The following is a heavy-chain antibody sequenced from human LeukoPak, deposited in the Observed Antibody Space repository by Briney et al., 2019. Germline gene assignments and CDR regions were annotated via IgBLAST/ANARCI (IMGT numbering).Heavy chain of an antibody. D-gene: IGHD2-8*01. CDR2: ISPYSGNP. Sequence: ASVKVSCKPSGYTFTSYGISWVRHAPGQRLEGMRWISPYSGNPNYAQTLQGRVTMTPYTSTNTAYMDLRSLRSDDTAVYYCARAPYCTNGVCSFDYWGQGTLVTVSS. CDR1: GYTFTSYG. J-gene: IGHJ4*02. V-gene: IGHV1-18*01. CDR3: ARAPYCTNGVCSFDY.